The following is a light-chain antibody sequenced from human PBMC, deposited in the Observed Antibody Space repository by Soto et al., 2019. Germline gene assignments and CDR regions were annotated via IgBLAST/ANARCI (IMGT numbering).Light chain of an antibody. CDR1: QSISIY. CDR3: QHSSSIPVT. V-gene: IGKV1-39*01. Sequence: IQMTQSPSSLSASIGDRVTVTCRASQSISIYLNWYQQKPGKAPKSLIYGASSLQSGVPSRFSGSGSGTDVTLTISNLQPEDFASYYCQHSSSIPVTFGQGTKVEIK. J-gene: IGKJ1*01. CDR2: GAS.